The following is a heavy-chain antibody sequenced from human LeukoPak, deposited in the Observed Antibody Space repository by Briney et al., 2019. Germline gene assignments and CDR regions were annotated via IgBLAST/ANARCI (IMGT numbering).Heavy chain of an antibody. V-gene: IGHV1-69*13. Sequence: SVEVSCKASGGTFSSYAISWVRQAPGQGLEWMGGIIPIFGTANYAQKFQGRVTITADESTSTAYMELSSLRSEDTAVYYCARVAAEVVGVPGAIGFGWLRRDYYYMDVWGKGTTVTVSS. D-gene: IGHD2-2*02. CDR3: ARVAAEVVGVPGAIGFGWLRRDYYYMDV. CDR1: GGTFSSYA. CDR2: IIPIFGTA. J-gene: IGHJ6*03.